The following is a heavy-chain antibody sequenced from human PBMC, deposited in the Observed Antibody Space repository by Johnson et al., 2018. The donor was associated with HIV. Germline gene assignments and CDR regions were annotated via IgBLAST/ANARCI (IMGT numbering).Heavy chain of an antibody. D-gene: IGHD1-26*01. Sequence: EVQLVVSGGGLVQPGRSLRLSCAASGFTFDDYAMHWVRQAPGKGLEWVSGISWNSVSIGYADSVKGRFTISRDNAKNSLYLQMNSLRAEDTALYYCAKGLGWELLTQDAFDIWVQGTMVTVSS. V-gene: IGHV3-9*01. CDR2: ISWNSVSI. CDR1: GFTFDDYA. J-gene: IGHJ3*02. CDR3: AKGLGWELLTQDAFDI.